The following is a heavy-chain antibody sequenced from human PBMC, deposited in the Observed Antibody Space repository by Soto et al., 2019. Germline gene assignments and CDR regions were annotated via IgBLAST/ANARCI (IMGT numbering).Heavy chain of an antibody. CDR2: IYHSGIT. Sequence: SETLSLTCTVSGASVSSNSYYWGWIRQPPGMGLEWIGTIYHSGITYYNPSLGSRLTISLETSKNQFSLKLTSVTAADTAVYYCARHASSIFGAFDFWGQGTLVTVSS. J-gene: IGHJ4*02. CDR3: ARHASSIFGAFDF. CDR1: GASVSSNSYY. V-gene: IGHV4-39*01. D-gene: IGHD3-3*01.